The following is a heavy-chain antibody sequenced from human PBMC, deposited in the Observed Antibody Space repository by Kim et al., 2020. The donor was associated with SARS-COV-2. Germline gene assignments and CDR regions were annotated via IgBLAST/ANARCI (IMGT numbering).Heavy chain of an antibody. CDR1: GFTFSDYY. CDR3: ARVGYDFVWGSYRDYYYYYGMDV. D-gene: IGHD3-16*02. V-gene: IGHV3-11*05. J-gene: IGHJ6*02. CDR2: ISSSSSYT. Sequence: GGSLRLSCAASGFTFSDYYMSWIRQAPGKGLEWVSYISSSSSYTNYADSVKGRFTISRDNAKNSLYLQMNSLIAEDTAVYYCARVGYDFVWGSYRDYYYYYGMDVWGQGTTVTVSS.